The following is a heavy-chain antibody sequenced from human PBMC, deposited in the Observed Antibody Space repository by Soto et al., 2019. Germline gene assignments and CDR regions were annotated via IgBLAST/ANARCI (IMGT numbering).Heavy chain of an antibody. CDR2: ISKYENVR. J-gene: IGHJ4*02. V-gene: IGHV3-33*01. Sequence: GWLRRSFVASGFTLRNFGMHWVRQAPGKGLKWVAVISKYENVRQYADCVRGRFAISRDNCKSTRCLQVTSLRAEETAISSCARGLRSGLDYWGQGAMITVSS. CDR1: GFTLRNFG. CDR3: ARGLRSGLDY.